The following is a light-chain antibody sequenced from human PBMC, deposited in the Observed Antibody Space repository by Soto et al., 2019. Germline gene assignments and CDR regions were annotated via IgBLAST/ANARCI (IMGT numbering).Light chain of an antibody. J-gene: IGKJ1*01. V-gene: IGKV3-15*01. CDR3: QEYNTWPWT. CDR1: QSVNSN. CDR2: GAS. Sequence: ETVMTQSPATLSVSPGERATLSCRASQSVNSNLAWYQQKLGQAPRVLIFGASTRATGIPARFSGSGSGTAFSLTINSRQSEDFAVYYCQEYNTWPWTFGQGTKVEIK.